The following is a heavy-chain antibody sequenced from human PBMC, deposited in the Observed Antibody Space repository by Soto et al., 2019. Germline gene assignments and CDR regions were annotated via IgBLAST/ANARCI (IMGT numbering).Heavy chain of an antibody. CDR1: GGTFSSYA. CDR2: IIPISGTA. CDR3: ARSQGSSTSLEIYDYYYYGMDV. D-gene: IGHD2-2*01. V-gene: IGHV1-69*01. Sequence: QVQLVQSGAEVKKPGSSVKVSCKASGGTFSSYAISWVRQAPGQGLEWMGGIIPISGTANYAQKFQGRVTSTADESTSTAYMELSSLRSEDTAVYYGARSQGSSTSLEIYDYYYYGMDVWGQGTTVTVSS. J-gene: IGHJ6*02.